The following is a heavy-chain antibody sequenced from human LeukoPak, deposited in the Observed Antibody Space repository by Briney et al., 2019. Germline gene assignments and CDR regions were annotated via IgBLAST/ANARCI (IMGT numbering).Heavy chain of an antibody. CDR1: GFTFSTYA. V-gene: IGHV3-30-3*01. J-gene: IGHJ4*02. CDR2: ISYDGTNK. D-gene: IGHD5-12*01. CDR3: ARDYEIY. Sequence: PGRSLRLSCAASGFTFSTYAMHWVRQAPGKGLEWVAFISYDGTNKYCADSVKGRFTISRDNSKNTLYLQMNSLRAEDTALYYCARDYEIYWGQGTLVTVSS.